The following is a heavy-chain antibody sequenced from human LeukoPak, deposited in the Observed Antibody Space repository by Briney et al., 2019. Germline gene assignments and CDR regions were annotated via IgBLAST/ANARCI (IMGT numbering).Heavy chain of an antibody. CDR1: GFTFSSYG. J-gene: IGHJ5*02. CDR2: ISYDGSNK. CDR3: ANLDGRGNIP. V-gene: IGHV3-30*18. D-gene: IGHD3/OR15-3a*01. Sequence: GGSLRLSCAASGFTFSSYGMHWVRQAPGKGLEWVAGISYDGSNKYYADPVKGRFTISRDNSKNTLYLQMNSLRAEDTAVYYCANLDGRGNIPWGQGTLVTVSS.